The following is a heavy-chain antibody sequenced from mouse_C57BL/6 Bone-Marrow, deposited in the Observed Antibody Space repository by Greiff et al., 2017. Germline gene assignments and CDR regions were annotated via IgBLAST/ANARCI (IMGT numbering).Heavy chain of an antibody. CDR2: IDPSDSYT. J-gene: IGHJ3*01. V-gene: IGHV1-69*01. D-gene: IGHD2-4*01. CDR1: GYTFTSYW. Sequence: VKLQQPGAELVMPGASVKLSCKASGYTFTSYWMHWVKQRPGQGLEWIGEIDPSDSYTNYNQKFKGKSTLTVDKSSSTAYMQLSSLTSEDSAVYYCAREGYYDYDEVAYWGQGTLVTVSA. CDR3: AREGYYDYDEVAY.